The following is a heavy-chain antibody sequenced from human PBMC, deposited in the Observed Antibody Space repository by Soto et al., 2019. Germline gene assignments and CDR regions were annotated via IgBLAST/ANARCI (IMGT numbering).Heavy chain of an antibody. V-gene: IGHV3-49*04. CDR3: YRDGDFYGLDV. Sequence: GGSLRLSCTFSGFTSDDYDYALTWVRQAPGKGLQWLGLIRGSTYGGTTEYAASVKGRFTISRDDSKGIAYLQMNSLKTEDTAVYYCYRDGDFYGLDVWGQGTTVTVSS. J-gene: IGHJ6*02. CDR1: GFTSDDYDYA. CDR2: IRGSTYGGTT. D-gene: IGHD3-3*01.